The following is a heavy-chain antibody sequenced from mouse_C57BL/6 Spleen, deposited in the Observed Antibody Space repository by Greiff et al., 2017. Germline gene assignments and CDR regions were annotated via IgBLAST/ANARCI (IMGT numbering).Heavy chain of an antibody. V-gene: IGHV5-6*01. Sequence: EVKLVEPGGDLVKPGGSLKLSCAASGFTFSSYGMSWVRQTPDKRLEWVATISSGGSYTYYPDSVKGRFTISRDNAKNTLYLQMSSLKSEDTAMYYCARQTTVVASRAWFAYWGQGTLVTVSA. D-gene: IGHD1-1*01. CDR1: GFTFSSYG. CDR2: ISSGGSYT. J-gene: IGHJ3*01. CDR3: ARQTTVVASRAWFAY.